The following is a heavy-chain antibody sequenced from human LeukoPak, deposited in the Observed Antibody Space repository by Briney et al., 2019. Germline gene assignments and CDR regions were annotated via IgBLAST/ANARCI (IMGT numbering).Heavy chain of an antibody. V-gene: IGHV4-34*01. Sequence: SETLSLTCAVYGGSFSGYYWSWIRQPPGKGLEWIGEINHSGSTNYNPSLRSRVTISVDTSKKQFSLKLSSVTAADTAVYYCARQTFGVLYFDSWGQGTLAIVSS. CDR1: GGSFSGYY. J-gene: IGHJ4*02. CDR2: INHSGST. D-gene: IGHD3-10*01. CDR3: ARQTFGVLYFDS.